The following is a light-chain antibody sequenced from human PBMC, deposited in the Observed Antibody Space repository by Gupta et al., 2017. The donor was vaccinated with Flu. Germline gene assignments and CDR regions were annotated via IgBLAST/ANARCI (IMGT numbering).Light chain of an antibody. CDR3: QQRSTWPPVWT. Sequence: DIVVTHPPATLSSSPGERATLSCRASQRVSSYLAWYQQKPDQAPRLLIYDASNRATGIPARFSGSGSGTDFTLTISSLEPEDFAVYYCQQRSTWPPVWTFGQGTKLEIK. CDR2: DAS. V-gene: IGKV3-11*01. J-gene: IGKJ2*02. CDR1: QRVSSY.